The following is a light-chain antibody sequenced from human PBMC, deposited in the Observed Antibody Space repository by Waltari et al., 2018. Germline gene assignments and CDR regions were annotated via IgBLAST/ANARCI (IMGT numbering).Light chain of an antibody. V-gene: IGLV8-61*01. J-gene: IGLJ3*02. CDR2: KAN. CDR1: SGPLSPTSY. Sequence: QTVVTQEPSLSVSPGGTVTHTCALGSGPLSPTSYATWYQPTPGQAPRTLVYKANARSSGVPDRFSGSILGNTAALTITGAQADDESDYYCALYMGSGIWVFGGGTRLTVL. CDR3: ALYMGSGIWV.